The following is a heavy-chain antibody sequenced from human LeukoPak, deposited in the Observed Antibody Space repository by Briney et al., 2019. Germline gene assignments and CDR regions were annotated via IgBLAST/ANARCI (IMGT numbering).Heavy chain of an antibody. Sequence: GGSLRLSCAASGLMVSNSYISWVRQAPGKGLEWVAVIWYDGSNKYYADSVKGRFTISRDNSKNTLYLQMNSLRAEDTAVYYCARDYYDSSGYYPLIDYWGQGTLVTVSS. J-gene: IGHJ4*02. V-gene: IGHV3-33*08. CDR2: IWYDGSNK. CDR1: GLMVSNSY. CDR3: ARDYYDSSGYYPLIDY. D-gene: IGHD3-22*01.